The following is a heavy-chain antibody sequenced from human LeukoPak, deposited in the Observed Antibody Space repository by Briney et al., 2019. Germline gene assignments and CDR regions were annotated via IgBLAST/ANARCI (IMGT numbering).Heavy chain of an antibody. CDR3: ARGLTTVSSYNWFDP. D-gene: IGHD4-4*01. CDR2: INHSGST. Sequence: SETLSLTCTVSGGSISSGGYYWSWIRQPPGKGLEWIGEINHSGSTNYNPSLKSRVTISVDTSKNQFSLKLSSVTAADTAVYYCARGLTTVSSYNWFDPWGQGTLVTVSS. V-gene: IGHV4-39*07. CDR1: GGSISSGGYY. J-gene: IGHJ5*02.